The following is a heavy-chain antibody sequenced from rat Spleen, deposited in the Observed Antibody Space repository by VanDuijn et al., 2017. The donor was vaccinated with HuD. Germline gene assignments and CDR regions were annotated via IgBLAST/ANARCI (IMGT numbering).Heavy chain of an antibody. V-gene: IGHV5-27*01. CDR3: TTGTEDYYVMDA. CDR2: ISTSGGST. Sequence: EVQLVESGGGLVQPGRSMKLSCAASGFTFSNYDMAWVRQAPTKGLEWVASISTSGGSTYYRDSVKGRFTVSRDNAKSTLYLQMDSLRSEDTATYYCTTGTEDYYVMDAWGQGASVTVSS. D-gene: IGHD1-11*01. J-gene: IGHJ4*01. CDR1: GFTFSNYD.